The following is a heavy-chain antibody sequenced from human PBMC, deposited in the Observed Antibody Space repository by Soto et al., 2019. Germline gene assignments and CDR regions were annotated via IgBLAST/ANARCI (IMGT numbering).Heavy chain of an antibody. CDR3: GRLTNGGAPRVEPRFSVGYGRDV. CDR2: IYPGDSDT. D-gene: IGHD1-1*01. J-gene: IGHJ6*04. V-gene: IGHV5-51*01. CDR1: GYSFTSYW. Sequence: GESLKISCKGSGYSFTSYWIGWVRQMPGKGLEWMGIIYPGDSDTRYSPSFQGQVTISADKSISTAYLQWSSLKASDTAMYYCGRLTNGGAPRVEPRFSVGYGRDVWGKGTRVTVSS.